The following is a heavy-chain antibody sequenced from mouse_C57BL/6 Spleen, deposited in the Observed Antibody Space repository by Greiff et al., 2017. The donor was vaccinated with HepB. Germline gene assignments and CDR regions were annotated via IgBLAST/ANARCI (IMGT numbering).Heavy chain of an antibody. D-gene: IGHD4-1*01. J-gene: IGHJ4*01. CDR3: AREESWDYAMDY. CDR2: INPSSGYT. Sequence: QVQLKESGAELARPGASVKMSCKASGYTFTSYTMHWVKQRPGQGLEWIGYINPSSGYTKYNQKFKDKATLTADKSSSTAYMQLSSLTSEDSAVYYCAREESWDYAMDYWGQGTSVTVSS. V-gene: IGHV1-4*01. CDR1: GYTFTSYT.